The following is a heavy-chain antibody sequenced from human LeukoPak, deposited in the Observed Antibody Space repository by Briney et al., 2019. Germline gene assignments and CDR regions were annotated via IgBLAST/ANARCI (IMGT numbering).Heavy chain of an antibody. J-gene: IGHJ4*02. Sequence: EASVKVSCKASGYPFTSNGISWVRQAPGQGLEWMGWIGTDKDNTKYAQKFQGRVTMTADRSTTTVYMELRRLTSDDTAVYYCARDVLGATCGFDYWGQGTPVTVSS. D-gene: IGHD1-26*01. CDR1: GYPFTSNG. CDR3: ARDVLGATCGFDY. V-gene: IGHV1-18*01. CDR2: IGTDKDNT.